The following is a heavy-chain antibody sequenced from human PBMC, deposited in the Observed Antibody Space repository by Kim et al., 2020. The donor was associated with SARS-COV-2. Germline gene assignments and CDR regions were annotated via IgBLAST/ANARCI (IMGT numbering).Heavy chain of an antibody. V-gene: IGHV3-15*01. Sequence: GGSLRLSCAASGFTFSNAWMSWVRQAPGKGLEWVGRIKSKTDGGTTDYAAPVKGRFTISRDDSKNTLYLQMNSLKTEDTAVYYCTTDLVVATYYYYGMDVWGQGTTVTVSS. CDR3: TTDLVVATYYYYGMDV. J-gene: IGHJ6*02. CDR1: GFTFSNAW. D-gene: IGHD5-12*01. CDR2: IKSKTDGGTT.